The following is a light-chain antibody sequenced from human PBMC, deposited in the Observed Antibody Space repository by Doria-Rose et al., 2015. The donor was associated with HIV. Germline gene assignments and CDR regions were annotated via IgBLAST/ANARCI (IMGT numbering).Light chain of an antibody. V-gene: IGKV3-20*01. CDR2: DGS. CDR1: QSLSSTY. J-gene: IGKJ1*01. CDR3: HQYGTSWT. Sequence: EIVMTQYPGTLSLSPGERATLSCRASQSLSSTYLAWYQQKPGQAPSLLIYDGSTRATGIPDRFSASGSGTDFTLTINRLEPEDFALYYCHQYGTSWTFGQGTKVEI.